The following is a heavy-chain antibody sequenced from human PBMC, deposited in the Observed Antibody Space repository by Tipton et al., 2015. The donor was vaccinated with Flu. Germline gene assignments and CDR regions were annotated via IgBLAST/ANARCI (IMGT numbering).Heavy chain of an antibody. D-gene: IGHD2-21*01. CDR1: GFTFSNYA. CDR2: VSGSAGGP. CDR3: ARQIGGGDCY. J-gene: IGHJ4*02. V-gene: IGHV3-23*01. Sequence: SLRLSCAASGFTFSNYAMNWVRQAPGKGLEWVSGVSGSAGGPNYADSVKGRFTISRDNSKNTLYLQMNSLRAEDTAVYYCARQIGGGDCYWGQGTLVTVSS.